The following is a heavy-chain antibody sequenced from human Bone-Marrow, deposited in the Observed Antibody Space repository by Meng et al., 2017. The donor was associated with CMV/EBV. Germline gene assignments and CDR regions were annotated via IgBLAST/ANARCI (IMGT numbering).Heavy chain of an antibody. CDR2: ISAYNGNT. D-gene: IGHD1-26*01. CDR3: ARDRISGSYPYYYFGMDV. CDR1: GGTFSSYA. V-gene: IGHV1-18*01. Sequence: ASVKVSCKASGGTFSSYAISWVRQAPGQGLEWMGWISAYNGNTNYAQKLQGRVTMTTDTSTSTAYMELRSLRSEDTAVYYCARDRISGSYPYYYFGMDVWGQGTTVTVSS. J-gene: IGHJ6*02.